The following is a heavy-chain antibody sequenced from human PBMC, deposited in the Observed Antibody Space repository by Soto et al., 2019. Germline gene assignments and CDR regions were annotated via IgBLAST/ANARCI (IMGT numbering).Heavy chain of an antibody. V-gene: IGHV1-18*01. CDR2: ISAYNGNT. CDR3: ARDRLRIAAAGTGLWFDP. J-gene: IGHJ5*02. D-gene: IGHD6-13*01. Sequence: QVQLVQSGAEVKKPGASVKVSCKASGYTFTSYGISWVRQAPGQGLEWMGWISAYNGNTNYAQKLQGRVTMTTDTSTSTAYMELRSLRSDDTAVYYCARDRLRIAAAGTGLWFDPWGQGTLVPVSS. CDR1: GYTFTSYG.